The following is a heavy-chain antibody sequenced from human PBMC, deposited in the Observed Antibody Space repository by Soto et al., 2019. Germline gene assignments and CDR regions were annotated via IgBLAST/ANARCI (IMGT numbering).Heavy chain of an antibody. D-gene: IGHD3-10*01. CDR3: ARGFGESFYYYYYGMDV. J-gene: IGHJ6*02. V-gene: IGHV3-48*02. Sequence: GGSLRLSCAASGFTFSSYSMNWVRQAPGKGLEWVSYISSSSSTIYYADSVKGRFTISRDNAKNSLYLQMNSLRDEDTAVHYCARGFGESFYYYYYGMDVWGQGTTVTVSS. CDR2: ISSSSSTI. CDR1: GFTFSSYS.